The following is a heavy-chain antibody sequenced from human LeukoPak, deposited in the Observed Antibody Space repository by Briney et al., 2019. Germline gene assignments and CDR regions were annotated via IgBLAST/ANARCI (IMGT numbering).Heavy chain of an antibody. J-gene: IGHJ4*02. CDR3: ARGHVVVPAAPDY. Sequence: GGSLRLSCAASGFTFSSYAMSWVRQAPGKGLEWVAVISYDGSNKYYADSVKGRFTISRDNSKNTLYLQMNSLRAEDTAVYYCARGHVVVPAAPDYWGQGTLVTVSS. V-gene: IGHV3-30-3*01. D-gene: IGHD2-2*01. CDR1: GFTFSSYA. CDR2: ISYDGSNK.